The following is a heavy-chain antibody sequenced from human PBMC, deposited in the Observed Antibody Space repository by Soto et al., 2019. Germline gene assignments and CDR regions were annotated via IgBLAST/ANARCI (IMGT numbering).Heavy chain of an antibody. CDR2: ISAYNGNT. V-gene: IGHV1-18*04. D-gene: IGHD6-13*01. CDR1: GYTFTSYG. J-gene: IGHJ6*02. CDR3: AGFSQSSSWYGGTDYYYGMDV. Sequence: GASVKVSCKASGYTFTSYGISWVRQAPGQGLEWMGWISAYNGNTNYAQKLQGRVTMTTDTSTSTAYMELRSLRSDDTAVYYCAGFSQSSSWYGGTDYYYGMDVWGQGTTVTVSS.